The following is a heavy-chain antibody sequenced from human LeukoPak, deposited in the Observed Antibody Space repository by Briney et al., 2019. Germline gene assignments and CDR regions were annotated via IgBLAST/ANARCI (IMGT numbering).Heavy chain of an antibody. CDR3: AREAPGRAAGGLFDY. D-gene: IGHD6-13*01. CDR1: GYTFTSYG. Sequence: ASVKVSCKASGYTFTSYGISWVRQAPGQGLEWMGWISAYNGNTNYAQKLQGRVTMTTDTSTSTAYMELRSLRSDDTAVYYCAREAPGRAAGGLFDYWGQGTLVTVSS. J-gene: IGHJ4*02. CDR2: ISAYNGNT. V-gene: IGHV1-18*01.